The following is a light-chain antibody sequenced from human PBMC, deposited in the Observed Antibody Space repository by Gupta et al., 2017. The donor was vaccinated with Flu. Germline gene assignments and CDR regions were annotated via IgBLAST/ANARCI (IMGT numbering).Light chain of an antibody. V-gene: IGLV2-14*01. Sequence: SSHIGGCYYVPWYQQQPGIAPKLVINEVTNRPSGVSNRFSGSKSGTTASLTITGLQAEDEAEYYCCSYTSGISAAVFGGGTKLTVL. CDR1: SSHIGGCYY. CDR3: CSYTSGISAAV. CDR2: EVT. J-gene: IGLJ3*02.